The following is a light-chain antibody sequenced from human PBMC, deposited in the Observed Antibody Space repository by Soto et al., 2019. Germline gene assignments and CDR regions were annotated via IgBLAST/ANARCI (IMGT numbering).Light chain of an antibody. CDR2: DVS. V-gene: IGLV2-14*01. Sequence: SALTKPASVSGSPGQSITISCTGTSSDVGGYNYVSWYQQHPGKALKLMIYDVSNRPSGVSNRFSGSKSGNTASLTISGLQAEDEADYYCSSYTSSSTPYVFGTGTKVTVL. CDR3: SSYTSSSTPYV. J-gene: IGLJ1*01. CDR1: SSDVGGYNY.